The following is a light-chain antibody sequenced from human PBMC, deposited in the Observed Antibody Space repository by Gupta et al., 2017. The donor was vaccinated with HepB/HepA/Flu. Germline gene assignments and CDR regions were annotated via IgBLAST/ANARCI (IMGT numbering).Light chain of an antibody. CDR2: DVT. CDR3: SSYTSSDTYV. J-gene: IGLJ1*01. CDR1: SSDVGAYNS. Sequence: QSALTQPAPVSVSPGQSITISCTGTSSDVGAYNSDSWYQQHPGKAAKLMIYDVTNRPSGVSNRFSDSKSGNTASLSISGLQDEDEADYYCSSYTSSDTYVFGTGTRVTVL. V-gene: IGLV2-14*03.